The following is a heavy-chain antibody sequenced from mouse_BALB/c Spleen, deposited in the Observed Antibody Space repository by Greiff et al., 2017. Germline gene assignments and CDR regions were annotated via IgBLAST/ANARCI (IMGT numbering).Heavy chain of an antibody. CDR2: ISSGGST. V-gene: IGHV5-6-5*01. D-gene: IGHD2-1*01. J-gene: IGHJ3*01. CDR3: ARGGGYGNYGAY. Sequence: EVKLVESGGGLVKPEGSLKLSCAASGFTFSSYAMSWVRQTPEKRLEWVASISSGGSTYYPDSVKGRFTISRDNARNILYLQMSSLRSEDTAMYYCARGGGYGNYGAYWGQGTLVTVSA. CDR1: GFTFSSYA.